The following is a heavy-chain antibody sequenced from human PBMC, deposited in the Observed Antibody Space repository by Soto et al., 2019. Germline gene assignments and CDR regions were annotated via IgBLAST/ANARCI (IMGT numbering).Heavy chain of an antibody. V-gene: IGHV1-3*04. J-gene: IGHJ4*02. CDR1: GYTFTNYA. Sequence: QVHLVQSGAEVRKPGASVKISCKASGYTFTNYAVHWVRQAPGQRLECMGWINSNNGNTEYSQKFQDRVTITRDTSASTVYMELHSLRSDDTAVYYCARDRVSRRFDYWGQGTLVTVSS. CDR3: ARDRVSRRFDY. CDR2: INSNNGNT. D-gene: IGHD3-16*02.